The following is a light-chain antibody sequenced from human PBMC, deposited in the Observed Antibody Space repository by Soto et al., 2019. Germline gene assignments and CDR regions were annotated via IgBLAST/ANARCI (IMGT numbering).Light chain of an antibody. CDR1: QSVSGSD. CDR3: QQSGSSPLT. Sequence: EIVLTQSPGTLSLSPGERATLSCRASQSVSGSDLAWYQQKPGQAPRLLIYGVSTRATGIPDRFSGSGSGTDFTLTISRLEPEDFAVYFCQQSGSSPLTFGGGTRVVIK. J-gene: IGKJ4*01. V-gene: IGKV3-20*01. CDR2: GVS.